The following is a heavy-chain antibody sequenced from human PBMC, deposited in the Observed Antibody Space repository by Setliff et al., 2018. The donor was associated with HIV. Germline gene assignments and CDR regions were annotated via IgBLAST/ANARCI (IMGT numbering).Heavy chain of an antibody. J-gene: IGHJ4*02. CDR1: GYTFTGYF. Sequence: GASVKVSCKASGYTFTGYFIHWVRLAPGQGLEWMGWINPNTGATHYAQKFQGRVTLTRDTSISTAYMELNSLRSEDTAVYYCVTGVGTSSVDYWGQGTMVTVSS. CDR3: VTGVGTSSVDY. CDR2: INPNTGAT. V-gene: IGHV1-2*02. D-gene: IGHD3-22*01.